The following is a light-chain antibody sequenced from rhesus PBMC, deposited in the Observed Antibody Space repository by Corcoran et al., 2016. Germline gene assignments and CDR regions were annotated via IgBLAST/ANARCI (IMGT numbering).Light chain of an antibody. V-gene: IGKV1-32*01. CDR3: QPYDRLPYS. CDR2: NAN. CDR1: QGISSY. J-gene: IGKJ2*01. Sequence: DIQMIQSPSSLSASVGDRVTITCRTSQGISSYLNWYQQKPGKAPKLLNYNANRLESGVPSRFGGCGSGTEFTLTISGLQPEDFTSYYCQPYDRLPYSFGQGTKVRIK.